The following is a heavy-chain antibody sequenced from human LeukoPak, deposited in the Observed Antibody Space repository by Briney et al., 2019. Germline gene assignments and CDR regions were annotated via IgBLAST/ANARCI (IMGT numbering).Heavy chain of an antibody. Sequence: GASVKVSCKASGGTFSSYAISWVRQAPGQGLEWMGRIIPILGIANYAQKFQGRVTITADKSTSTAYMELSSLRSEDTAVYYCARVYTRITMVRGVIIAAFDIWGQGTMVTVSS. D-gene: IGHD3-10*01. J-gene: IGHJ3*02. CDR2: IIPILGIA. CDR3: ARVYTRITMVRGVIIAAFDI. V-gene: IGHV1-69*04. CDR1: GGTFSSYA.